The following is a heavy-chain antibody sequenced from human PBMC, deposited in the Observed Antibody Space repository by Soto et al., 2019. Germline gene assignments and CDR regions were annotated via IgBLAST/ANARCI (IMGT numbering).Heavy chain of an antibody. CDR1: GYTFSNYW. Sequence: GESLKISCKGSGYTFSNYWIAWVRQMPGKGLEWMGIIYPGDSDSKYSPAFQGQVTFSVDKSINTAYLQWTSLEASDTAMYFCARKFAPEFFDSWGQGTLVTVSS. J-gene: IGHJ4*02. V-gene: IGHV5-51*01. D-gene: IGHD3-10*01. CDR2: IYPGDSDS. CDR3: ARKFAPEFFDS.